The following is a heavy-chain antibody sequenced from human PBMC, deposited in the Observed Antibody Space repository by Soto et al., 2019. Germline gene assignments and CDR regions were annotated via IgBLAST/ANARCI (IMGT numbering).Heavy chain of an antibody. Sequence: QVQLVQSGAEVKKPGASVKVSCKASGYTFTSYAMHWVRQAPGQRLEWMGWINAGNGNTKYSQKFQGRVTITRDTSASTAYMELSSLRSEDTAVYSCARSYSSSGVGWFDPLGQGTLVTVSS. CDR1: GYTFTSYA. J-gene: IGHJ5*02. CDR3: ARSYSSSGVGWFDP. V-gene: IGHV1-3*01. CDR2: INAGNGNT. D-gene: IGHD6-6*01.